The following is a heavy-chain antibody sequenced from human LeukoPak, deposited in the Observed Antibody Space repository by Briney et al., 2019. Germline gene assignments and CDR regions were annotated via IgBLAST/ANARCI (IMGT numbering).Heavy chain of an antibody. V-gene: IGHV3-66*04. CDR2: IYSGDTT. D-gene: IGHD4-17*01. CDR3: ARRGYGDYAPFDY. J-gene: IGHJ4*02. CDR1: GFTDTSNY. Sequence: GGSLRLSCAVSGFTDTSNYMSWVRQAPGAGLEWVSFIYSGDTTYYADSVKGRFTISRDNSKNTLYLQMNSLRAEDTAVYYCARRGYGDYAPFDYWGQGTLVTVSS.